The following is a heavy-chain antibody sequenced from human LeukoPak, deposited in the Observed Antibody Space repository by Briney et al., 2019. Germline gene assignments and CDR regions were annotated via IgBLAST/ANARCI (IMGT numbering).Heavy chain of an antibody. Sequence: SETLSLTCTVSGGSISSYYWSWIRQPAGKGLEWIRRIYTSGSTNYNPSLKSRVTMSVDTSKNQFSLKLSSVTAADTAVYYCARDGDIVVVPAAISGMYYYYGMDVWGQGTTVTVSS. CDR1: GGSISSYY. CDR2: IYTSGST. D-gene: IGHD2-2*02. CDR3: ARDGDIVVVPAAISGMYYYYGMDV. J-gene: IGHJ6*02. V-gene: IGHV4-4*07.